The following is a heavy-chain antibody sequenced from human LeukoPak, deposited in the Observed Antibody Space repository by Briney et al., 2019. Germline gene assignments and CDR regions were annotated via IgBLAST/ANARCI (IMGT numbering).Heavy chain of an antibody. CDR3: ARGGRSPVDY. D-gene: IGHD1-1*01. V-gene: IGHV4-59*01. J-gene: IGHJ4*02. CDR1: GGSISSYY. Sequence: PSETLSLTCTVSGGSISSYYWSWIRQPPGKGLEWIGYIYYSGSTNYNPSLKSRVTISVDTSKNQFSLELSSVTAADTAVYYCARGGRSPVDYWGQGTLVTVSS. CDR2: IYYSGST.